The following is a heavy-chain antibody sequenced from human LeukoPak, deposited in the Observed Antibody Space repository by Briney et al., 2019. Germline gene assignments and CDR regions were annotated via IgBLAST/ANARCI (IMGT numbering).Heavy chain of an antibody. CDR3: AATAGLNKVYWFDP. CDR2: ISAYNGNT. Sequence: ASVKVSCKASGYILTSYGISWVRQAPGQGLEWMGWISAYNGNTNYAQKLQGRVTMTTDTSTSTAYMELRSLRSDDTAVYYCAATAGLNKVYWFDPWGQGTLVTVSS. D-gene: IGHD6-13*01. CDR1: GYILTSYG. J-gene: IGHJ5*02. V-gene: IGHV1-18*01.